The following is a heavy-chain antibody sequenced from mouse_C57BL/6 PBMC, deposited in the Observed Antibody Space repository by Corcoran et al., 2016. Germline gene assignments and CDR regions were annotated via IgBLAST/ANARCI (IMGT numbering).Heavy chain of an antibody. D-gene: IGHD2-3*01. J-gene: IGHJ2*01. CDR1: GYTFTTYG. CDR2: INTYSGVP. V-gene: IGHV9-3*01. Sequence: QIQLVQSGPELKKPGETVKISCKASGYTFTTYGMSWVKQAPGKGLKWMGWINTYSGVPTYADDFKGRFAFSLETSASTAYLQINNLKNEDTATYFCARCDDCSYYFDYWGQGTTLTVSS. CDR3: ARCDDCSYYFDY.